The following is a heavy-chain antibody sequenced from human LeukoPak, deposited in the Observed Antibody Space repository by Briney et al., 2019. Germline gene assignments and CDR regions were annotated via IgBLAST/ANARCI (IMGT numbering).Heavy chain of an antibody. CDR1: GGSISRYY. CDR2: MHGSGSP. D-gene: IGHD2/OR15-2a*01. J-gene: IGHJ3*02. CDR3: ARDLSVNAFDI. V-gene: IGHV4-59*01. Sequence: SETLSLTCTVSGGSISRYYWNWIRQPPGKGLEWIAYMHGSGSPNYNPSLASRLTLSVDATENLLSLKLTSVTAADTAVYFCARDLSVNAFDIWGQGTLVTVSS.